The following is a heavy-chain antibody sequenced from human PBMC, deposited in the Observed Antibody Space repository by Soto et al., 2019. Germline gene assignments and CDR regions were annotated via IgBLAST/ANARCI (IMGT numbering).Heavy chain of an antibody. J-gene: IGHJ4*02. D-gene: IGHD2-21*02. CDR1: GFTFSSYS. V-gene: IGHV3-21*01. Sequence: GGSLRLSCAASGFTFSSYSMNWVRQAPGKGLEWVSSISSSSSYIYYADSVKGRFTISRDNAKNSLYLQMNSLRAEDTAVYYCAREGLVTAMRYFDYWGQGTLVTVSS. CDR2: ISSSSSYI. CDR3: AREGLVTAMRYFDY.